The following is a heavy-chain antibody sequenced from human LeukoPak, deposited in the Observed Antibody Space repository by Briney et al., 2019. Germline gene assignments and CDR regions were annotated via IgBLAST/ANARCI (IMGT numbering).Heavy chain of an antibody. D-gene: IGHD1-26*01. CDR1: GFTFSSYG. V-gene: IGHV3-30*02. J-gene: IGHJ6*03. CDR2: IRYDGSNK. Sequence: GSLRLSCAASGFTFSSYGMHWVRQAPGKGLEWVAFIRYDGSNKYYADSVKGRFTISRDNSKNTLYLQMNRLRAEDTAVYYCAKDSKIVGPTFRSYHYMDVWGKGTTVTVSS. CDR3: AKDSKIVGPTFRSYHYMDV.